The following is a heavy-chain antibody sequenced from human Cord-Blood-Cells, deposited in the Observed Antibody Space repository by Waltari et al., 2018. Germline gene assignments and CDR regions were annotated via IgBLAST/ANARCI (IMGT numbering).Heavy chain of an antibody. CDR2: INHSGST. J-gene: IGHJ4*02. CDR3: ARGHGELLSSTSCFDY. Sequence: QVQLQQWGAGLLKPSETLSLTCAVYGGSFSGYYWSWTRQPPGKGLEWIGEINHSGSTNYNPSLKSRVTISVDTSKNQFSLKLSSVTAADTAVYYCARGHGELLSSTSCFDYWGQGTLVTVSS. V-gene: IGHV4-34*01. D-gene: IGHD2-2*01. CDR1: GGSFSGYY.